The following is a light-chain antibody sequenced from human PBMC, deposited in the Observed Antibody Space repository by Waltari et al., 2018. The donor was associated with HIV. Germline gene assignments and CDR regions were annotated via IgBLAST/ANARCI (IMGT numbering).Light chain of an antibody. J-gene: IGKJ1*01. CDR1: QSISNW. Sequence: DIQMTQSPSTLSASVGARVPTTCRASQSISNWLAWYQVKPGKAPKALIYKASILESGVPLRFSGSGSGTEFTLSISSLQPDDFATYYCLQCDSYSPWTLGQGTKVEIK. V-gene: IGKV1-5*03. CDR3: LQCDSYSPWT. CDR2: KAS.